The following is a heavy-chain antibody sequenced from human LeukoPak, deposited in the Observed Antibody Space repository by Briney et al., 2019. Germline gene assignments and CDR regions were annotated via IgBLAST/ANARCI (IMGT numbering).Heavy chain of an antibody. D-gene: IGHD3-10*01. CDR3: ARDDGSGSYYNLLGY. CDR2: IRYDGSRK. V-gene: IGHV3-30*02. CDR1: GFIFSSYG. Sequence: GGSLRLSCAASGFIFSSYGMHWVRQAPDKGLEWVAFIRYDGSRKYYADSVKGRFTISRDNAKNTLYLQMNSLRAEDTAVYYCARDDGSGSYYNLLGYWGQGTLVTVSS. J-gene: IGHJ4*02.